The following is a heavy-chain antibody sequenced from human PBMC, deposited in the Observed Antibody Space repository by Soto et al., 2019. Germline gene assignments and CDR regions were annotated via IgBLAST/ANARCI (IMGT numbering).Heavy chain of an antibody. D-gene: IGHD2-2*01. V-gene: IGHV1-3*01. CDR1: GYTFNKYA. J-gene: IGHJ6*02. Sequence: ASVKVSCKASGYTFNKYAMHWVRRAPGQRLEWMGWINAGTGDTKYSQKVQGRVTITRDTSASTAYMELSSLRSEDTAVYYCAREEIVAISPAKTDFYCLDVWGQGPTVTVSS. CDR3: AREEIVAISPAKTDFYCLDV. CDR2: INAGTGDT.